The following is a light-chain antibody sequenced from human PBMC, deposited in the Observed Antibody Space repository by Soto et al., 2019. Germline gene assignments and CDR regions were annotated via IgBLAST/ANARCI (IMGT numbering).Light chain of an antibody. J-gene: IGLJ3*02. CDR1: ISDVGGYNY. CDR2: EVN. V-gene: IGLV2-8*01. Sequence: QSALTQPPSASGSPGQSVTISCTGTISDVGGYNYVAWYQQHPGKAPKLMIYEVNRRPPGVPDRFSGSKSGSTASLTVSGLQAEDEADYYCSSFVAGNNYWVFGGGTKVTVL. CDR3: SSFVAGNNYWV.